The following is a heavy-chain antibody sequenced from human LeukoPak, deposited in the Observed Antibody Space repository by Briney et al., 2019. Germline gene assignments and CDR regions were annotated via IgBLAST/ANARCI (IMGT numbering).Heavy chain of an antibody. V-gene: IGHV1-8*03. CDR2: MNPNSGNI. Sequence: GASVKVSCKASGYTFTSYDINWVRQATGQGLEWMGWMNPNSGNIGYAQKFQGRVTITRNTSISTAYMELSSLRSEDTAVYYCARVSAAGMEDNFDYWGQGTLVTVSS. CDR1: GYTFTSYD. CDR3: ARVSAAGMEDNFDY. D-gene: IGHD6-13*01. J-gene: IGHJ4*02.